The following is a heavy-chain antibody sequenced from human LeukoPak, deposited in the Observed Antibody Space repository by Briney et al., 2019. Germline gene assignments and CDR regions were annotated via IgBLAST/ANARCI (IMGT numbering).Heavy chain of an antibody. CDR1: GFTFSTYV. CDR2: IRGSDDRK. CDR3: AKYKFPAGDYDALMDV. D-gene: IGHD3-16*01. J-gene: IGHJ6*02. Sequence: GGSLRLSCAASGFTFSTYVMSWARQVPGKGLEWVSAIRGSDDRKYYADSEKGRFTISRDNSKRTLFLQMNSLRVEDTAVYFCAKYKFPAGDYDALMDVWGQGTTVTVSS. V-gene: IGHV3-23*01.